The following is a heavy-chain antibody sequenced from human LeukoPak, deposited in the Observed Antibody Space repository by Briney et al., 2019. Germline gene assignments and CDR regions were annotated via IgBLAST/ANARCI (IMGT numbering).Heavy chain of an antibody. Sequence: SVKVSCKASGGTFSSYAISWVRQAPGQGLEWMGRIIPILGIANYAQKFQGRVTITADKSTSTAYMELSSLRSEDTAVYYCARVTPYGSGSYYSGAFDIWGQGTMVTVSS. CDR3: ARVTPYGSGSYYSGAFDI. V-gene: IGHV1-69*04. CDR1: GGTFSSYA. J-gene: IGHJ3*02. D-gene: IGHD3-10*01. CDR2: IIPILGIA.